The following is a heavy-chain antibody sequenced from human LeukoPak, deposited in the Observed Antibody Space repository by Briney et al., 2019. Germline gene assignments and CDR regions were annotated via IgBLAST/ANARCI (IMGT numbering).Heavy chain of an antibody. CDR2: IYYSGST. Sequence: PSETLSLTCAVSGGSISSGGYYWSWIRQHPGKGLEWIGYIYYSGSTYYNPSLKSRVTISVDTSKNQFSLKLSSVTAADTAVYYCASANYDILTGRNWFGPWGQGTLVTVSS. D-gene: IGHD3-9*01. V-gene: IGHV4-31*11. J-gene: IGHJ5*02. CDR1: GGSISSGGYY. CDR3: ASANYDILTGRNWFGP.